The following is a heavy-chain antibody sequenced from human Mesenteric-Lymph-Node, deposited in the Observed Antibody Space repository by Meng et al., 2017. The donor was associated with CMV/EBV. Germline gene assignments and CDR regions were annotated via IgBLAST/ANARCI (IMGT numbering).Heavy chain of an antibody. V-gene: IGHV3-23*01. Sequence: GESLKISCAASGFIFSNYAMSWVRQAPGEALEWVSIISGSGGKTHSADSVKGRFTISRDNSKNTLYLQMNSLRAEDTAIYYCAKHQSDYDFWSGYYPLAYWGQGMVVTVSS. J-gene: IGHJ4*02. CDR3: AKHQSDYDFWSGYYPLAY. CDR2: ISGSGGKT. D-gene: IGHD3-3*01. CDR1: GFIFSNYA.